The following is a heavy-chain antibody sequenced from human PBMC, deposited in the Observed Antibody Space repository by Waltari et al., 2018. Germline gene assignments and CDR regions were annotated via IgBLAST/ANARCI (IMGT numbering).Heavy chain of an antibody. CDR1: GFTFSSYA. J-gene: IGHJ6*03. CDR2: ISYDGSNK. Sequence: QVQLVESGGGVVQPGRSLRLSCAASGFTFSSYAMHWVRQAPGKGLEWVAVISYDGSNKYYADSVKGRFTISRDNSKNTLYLQMNSLRAEDTAVYYCARVGPAASYYYYYYMDVWGKGTTVTVSS. D-gene: IGHD2-2*01. V-gene: IGHV3-30-3*01. CDR3: ARVGPAASYYYYYYMDV.